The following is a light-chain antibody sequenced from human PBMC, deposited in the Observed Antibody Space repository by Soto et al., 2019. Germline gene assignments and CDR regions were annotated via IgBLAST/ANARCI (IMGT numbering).Light chain of an antibody. V-gene: IGLV4-69*01. CDR2: LNSDGSH. CDR1: SGHSSYA. Sequence: QSVLTQSPSASASLGASVKLTCTLSSGHSSYAIARHQQQPEKGPRYLMKLNSDGSHSKGDGIPDRFSGSSSGAERYLTISSLHSEDEAGYYCQTWGTGIGVFGGGTKLTVL. J-gene: IGLJ3*02. CDR3: QTWGTGIGV.